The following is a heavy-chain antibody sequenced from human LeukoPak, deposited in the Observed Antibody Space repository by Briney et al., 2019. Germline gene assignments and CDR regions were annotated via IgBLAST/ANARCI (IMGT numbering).Heavy chain of an antibody. CDR1: GGSISSSTYY. Sequence: SETLSLTCTVSGGSISSSTYYWGWIRQLPGKGLEWIGSIYYSGYTYHNPSLESRVTMSVDTSKNQFSLKLSSVTAADTAVYYCARQVEQWLVRYWGQGTLVTVSS. D-gene: IGHD6-19*01. CDR3: ARQVEQWLVRY. CDR2: IYYSGYT. V-gene: IGHV4-39*01. J-gene: IGHJ4*02.